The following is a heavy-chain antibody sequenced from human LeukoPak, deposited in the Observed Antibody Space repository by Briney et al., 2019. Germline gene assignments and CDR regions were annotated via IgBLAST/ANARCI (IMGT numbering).Heavy chain of an antibody. J-gene: IGHJ3*02. Sequence: PSETLSLTCTVSGDSISSNYWSWIRQPPGKGLDWIGYISYSGRTNYNPSLKSRVTISVDTSKNQFSLKLSSVTAADTAVYYCARDLLHRGYAFDIWGQGTMVTVSS. D-gene: IGHD5-12*01. CDR3: ARDLLHRGYAFDI. V-gene: IGHV4-59*01. CDR2: ISYSGRT. CDR1: GDSISSNY.